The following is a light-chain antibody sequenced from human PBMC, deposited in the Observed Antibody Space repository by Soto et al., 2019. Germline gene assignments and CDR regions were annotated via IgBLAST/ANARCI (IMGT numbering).Light chain of an antibody. Sequence: QSVLTQPASVSGSPGQSITISCTGTSSDVGGYNYVSWYQQHPGKAPKLMIYEVSNRPSGVSNRFSGSKSGNTASLTISGLQAEDEADYYCSSDTSSSTLVFGTGTKVTAL. J-gene: IGLJ1*01. CDR2: EVS. CDR3: SSDTSSSTLV. V-gene: IGLV2-14*01. CDR1: SSDVGGYNY.